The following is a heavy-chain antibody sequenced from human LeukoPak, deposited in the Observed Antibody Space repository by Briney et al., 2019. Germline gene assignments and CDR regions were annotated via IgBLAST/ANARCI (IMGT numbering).Heavy chain of an antibody. V-gene: IGHV4-34*01. CDR3: VRPVRGY. D-gene: IGHD3-10*01. CDR1: GGSFSGYY. CDR2: INHSGST. Sequence: PSETLSLTCAVYGGSFSGYYWSWIRQPPGKGLEWIGEINHSGSTNYNPSLKSRVTISVDTSKNQFSLKLSSVTAADTAVYYCVRPVRGYWGQGTLVTVSS. J-gene: IGHJ4*02.